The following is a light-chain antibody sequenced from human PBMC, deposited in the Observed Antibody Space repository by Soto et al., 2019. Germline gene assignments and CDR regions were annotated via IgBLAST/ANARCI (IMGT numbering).Light chain of an antibody. CDR3: SSYTSSSTLV. V-gene: IGLV2-14*01. J-gene: IGLJ1*01. CDR2: DVN. Sequence: QSVLAQPASASGTPGQNVSISCSGSGSNIRSNHVYWYQQHPGKAPQLMIYDVNNRPSGVSNRFSGSKSGNTASLTISGLQAEDEADYYCSSYTSSSTLVFGTGTKVTVL. CDR1: GSNIRSNH.